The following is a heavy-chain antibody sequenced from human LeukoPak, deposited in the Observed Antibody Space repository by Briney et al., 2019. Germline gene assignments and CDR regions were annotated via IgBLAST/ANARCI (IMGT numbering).Heavy chain of an antibody. CDR3: ASVSSDDSSGSDC. D-gene: IGHD3-22*01. CDR2: INHSGST. J-gene: IGHJ4*02. Sequence: SETLSLTCAVYGGSFSGYYWSWIRQPPGKGLEWIGEINHSGSTNYNPSLKSRVTISVDTSKNQFSLKLSSVTAADTAVYYCASVSSDDSSGSDCWGQGTLVTVSS. CDR1: GGSFSGYY. V-gene: IGHV4-34*01.